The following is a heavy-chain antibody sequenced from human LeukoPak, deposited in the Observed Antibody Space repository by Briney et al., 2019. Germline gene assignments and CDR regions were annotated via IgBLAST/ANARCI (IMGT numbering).Heavy chain of an antibody. Sequence: GGSLRLSCAASGFTFSSYAMHWVRQAPGKGLEWVAVISYDGSNKYYADSVKGRFTISRDNSKNTLYLQMNSLRAEDTAVYYCARDELEAAAGRRRGSGMDVWGQGTTVTVSS. V-gene: IGHV3-30-3*01. J-gene: IGHJ6*02. CDR3: ARDELEAAAGRRRGSGMDV. CDR1: GFTFSSYA. CDR2: ISYDGSNK. D-gene: IGHD6-13*01.